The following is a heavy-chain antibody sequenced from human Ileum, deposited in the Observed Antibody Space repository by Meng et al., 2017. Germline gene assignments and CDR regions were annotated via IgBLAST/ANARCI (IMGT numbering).Heavy chain of an antibody. V-gene: IGHV4-31*03. CDR2: IYHTGTT. Sequence: QVQLQESGPGLVRPSQTLSLTCTVSGDSISRGGDYWTWIRQQPGKGLEWIGYIYHTGTTFYNPSLQSRLALSVDTSKNQFSLKLSSVTAADTAFYYCARGVSAAGLFDNWGPGTLVTVSS. CDR1: GDSISRGGDY. D-gene: IGHD2-2*01. J-gene: IGHJ4*02. CDR3: ARGVSAAGLFDN.